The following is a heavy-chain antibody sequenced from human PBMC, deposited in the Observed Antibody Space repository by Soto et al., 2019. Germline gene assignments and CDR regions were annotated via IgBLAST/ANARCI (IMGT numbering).Heavy chain of an antibody. V-gene: IGHV3-30-3*01. Sequence: GGSLRLSCAASGFTFISYAMHWVLQAPGKGLEWVAVISYDGSNKYYADSVKGRFTISRDNSKNTLYLQMNSLRAEDTAVYYCARDYDSSGYYFPYWGQGTLVTVSS. J-gene: IGHJ4*02. CDR2: ISYDGSNK. CDR3: ARDYDSSGYYFPY. CDR1: GFTFISYA. D-gene: IGHD3-22*01.